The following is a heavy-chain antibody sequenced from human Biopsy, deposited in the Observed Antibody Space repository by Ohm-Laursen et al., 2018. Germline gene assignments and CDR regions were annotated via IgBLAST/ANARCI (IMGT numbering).Heavy chain of an antibody. CDR1: GGSMTGYE. J-gene: IGHJ3*02. D-gene: IGHD1-26*01. CDR2: IYYSGGT. V-gene: IGHV4-59*01. Sequence: GTLSLTWSVSGGSMTGYEWSWIRLAPGKGLEWIGYIYYSGGTKYNPSLASRVTFSVDMSKSQFSLKLYSVTAADTAAYYCARVEAGTYDALDIWGQGTLVAVSA. CDR3: ARVEAGTYDALDI.